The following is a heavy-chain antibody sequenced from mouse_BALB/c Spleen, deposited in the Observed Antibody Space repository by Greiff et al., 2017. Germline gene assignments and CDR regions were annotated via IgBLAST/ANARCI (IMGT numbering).Heavy chain of an antibody. CDR1: GFAFSSYD. CDR3: ARQEGSYYGNYVAY. CDR2: ISSGGGST. J-gene: IGHJ3*01. V-gene: IGHV5-12-1*01. D-gene: IGHD2-10*01. Sequence: EVKLVESGGGLVKPGGSPKLSCAASGFAFSSYDMSWVRQTPEKRLEWVAYISSGGGSTYYPDTVKGRFTISRDNAKNTLYLQMSSLKSEDTAMYYCARQEGSYYGNYVAYWGQGTLVTVSA.